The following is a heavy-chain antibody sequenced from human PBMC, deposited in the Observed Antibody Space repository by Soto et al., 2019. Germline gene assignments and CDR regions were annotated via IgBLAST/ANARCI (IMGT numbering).Heavy chain of an antibody. CDR1: GFTFSIYS. V-gene: IGHV3-48*01. J-gene: IGHJ5*02. D-gene: IGHD3-10*01. Sequence: PGGSLRLSCAASGFTFSIYSMNWVRQAPGKGLEWVSYITTDSSTIFYADSVKGRFTISRDNAENSLYLQMNSLRAEDTAVYYCARWGSYNKVDLGGQGTLVTVSS. CDR2: ITTDSSTI. CDR3: ARWGSYNKVDL.